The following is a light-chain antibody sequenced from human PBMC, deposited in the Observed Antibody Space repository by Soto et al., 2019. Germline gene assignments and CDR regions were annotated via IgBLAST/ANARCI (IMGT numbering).Light chain of an antibody. J-gene: IGLJ1*01. V-gene: IGLV2-11*01. CDR1: SSDVGAYNY. CDR2: DLS. Sequence: QSVLTQPRSVSGSPGQSVTISCTGTSSDVGAYNYVSWYQQHPAKAPNLMIYDLSKRPSGVPDRFSGSKSGNTASLTISGLQAEDEGDYYCCSYTNSAYVFGTGTKVTVL. CDR3: CSYTNSAYV.